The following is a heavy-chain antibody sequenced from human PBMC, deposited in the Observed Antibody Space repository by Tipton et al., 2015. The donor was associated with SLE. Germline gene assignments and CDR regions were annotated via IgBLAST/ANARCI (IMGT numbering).Heavy chain of an antibody. D-gene: IGHD2-21*02. CDR3: VRVVTVGAAHDYDIDV. J-gene: IGHJ6*02. V-gene: IGHV4-34*01. Sequence: TLSLTCAVYGGSLSGYCWTWIRQPPGKGLEWIGEINHGGSTNHNPSLKSRVTISEDTSTNQFSLKLTSVTAADTAIYYCVRVVTVGAAHDYDIDVWGQGTSVTVSS. CDR2: INHGGST. CDR1: GGSLSGYC.